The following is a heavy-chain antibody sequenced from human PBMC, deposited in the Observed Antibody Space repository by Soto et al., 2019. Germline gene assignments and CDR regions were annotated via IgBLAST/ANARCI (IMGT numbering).Heavy chain of an antibody. CDR1: GYTFTSYY. D-gene: IGHD6-13*01. CDR3: AGIAAAAPSYYYYYYGMDV. Sequence: ASVKVSCKASGYTFTSYYMHWVRQAPGQGLEWMGIINPSGGSTSYAQKFQGRVTMTRDTSTSTVYMELSSLRSEDTAVYYCAGIAAAAPSYYYYYYGMDVWGQGTTVTSP. J-gene: IGHJ6*02. CDR2: INPSGGST. V-gene: IGHV1-46*01.